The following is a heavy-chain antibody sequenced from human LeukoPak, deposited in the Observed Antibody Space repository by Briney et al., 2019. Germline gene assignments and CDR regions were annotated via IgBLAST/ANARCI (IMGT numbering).Heavy chain of an antibody. J-gene: IGHJ4*02. CDR2: IWNDGRDE. V-gene: IGHV3-33*01. D-gene: IGHD3-10*01. Sequence: GASLRLSCAASGFIFSRYCMLWVRQTPGEGLEWVAAIWNDGRDENYARSVKGRFTISRDNSKNTLNLQMNSLRAEDTAVYYCARGRGGAYGDFDYWGQGTLVTVSS. CDR3: ARGRGGAYGDFDY. CDR1: GFIFSRYC.